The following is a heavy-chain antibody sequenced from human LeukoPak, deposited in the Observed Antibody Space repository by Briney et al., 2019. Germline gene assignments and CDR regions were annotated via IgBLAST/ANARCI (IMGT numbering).Heavy chain of an antibody. Sequence: SVKVSCKASGGTFSSYAISWVRQAPGQGLEWMGGIIPIFGTANYAQKFQGRVTITADESTSTAYMELSSLRSEDTAVYYCANAAGTIAGFDPWGQGTLVTVSS. V-gene: IGHV1-69*13. CDR1: GGTFSSYA. CDR3: ANAAGTIAGFDP. J-gene: IGHJ5*02. D-gene: IGHD6-13*01. CDR2: IIPIFGTA.